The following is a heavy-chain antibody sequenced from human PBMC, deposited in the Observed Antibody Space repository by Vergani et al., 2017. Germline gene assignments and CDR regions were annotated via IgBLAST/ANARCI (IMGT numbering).Heavy chain of an antibody. CDR3: AKFPLNITTPDRGDF. Sequence: EVHLLESGGGLIQPGGSLRISCAASGFTFDNYAMTWVRQAPGKWLQWVSGISGSGSSKFYEDSLKGRVTISRDNSKNTLFLQMHSLRVEDTALYYCAKFPLNITTPDRGDFWGQGSLVTVSS. D-gene: IGHD1-1*01. CDR2: ISGSGSSK. CDR1: GFTFDNYA. J-gene: IGHJ4*02. V-gene: IGHV3-23*01.